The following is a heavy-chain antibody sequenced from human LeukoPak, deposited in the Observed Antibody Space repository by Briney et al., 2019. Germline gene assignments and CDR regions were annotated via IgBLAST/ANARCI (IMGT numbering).Heavy chain of an antibody. CDR3: ARAVSGLPSN. CDR1: GDSVSSNSAA. D-gene: IGHD5-12*01. V-gene: IGHV6-1*01. CDR2: TYYRTKWYN. J-gene: IGHJ4*02. Sequence: SQTLSLTCAIPGDSVSSNSAAWNWIRQSPSRGLEWLGRTYYRTKWYNDYAASVISRITINPDTSKNQFSLHLNSVTPEDTAIYYSARAVSGLPSNWGQGTLVIVSS.